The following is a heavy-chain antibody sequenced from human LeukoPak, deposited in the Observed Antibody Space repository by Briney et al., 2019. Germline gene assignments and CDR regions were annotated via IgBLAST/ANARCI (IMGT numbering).Heavy chain of an antibody. V-gene: IGHV3-23*01. CDR3: ARGRRAADY. CDR2: LYGGGHGR. D-gene: IGHD2-15*01. Sequence: GGSLRLSCIASGFPFGDFAMGWVRQAPGKGLEWVSGLYGGGHGRVYTDSVRGRFTVSRDNAKNSLYLQMNSLRAEDTAVYYCARGRRAADYWGQGTLVTVSS. J-gene: IGHJ4*02. CDR1: GFPFGDFA.